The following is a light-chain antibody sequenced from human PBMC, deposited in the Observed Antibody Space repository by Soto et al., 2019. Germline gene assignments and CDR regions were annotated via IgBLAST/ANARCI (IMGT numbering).Light chain of an antibody. V-gene: IGLV2-14*03. Sequence: QSALTQPASVSGSPGQSITISCTGTSSDVGAYDCVSWYQQHPDRAPKLMIYEVSNRPSGVSNRFSGSKSVNTATLTISGLQADDEADYYCSSYTSSSTRVFGTGTKVTVL. CDR1: SSDVGAYDC. CDR2: EVS. J-gene: IGLJ1*01. CDR3: SSYTSSSTRV.